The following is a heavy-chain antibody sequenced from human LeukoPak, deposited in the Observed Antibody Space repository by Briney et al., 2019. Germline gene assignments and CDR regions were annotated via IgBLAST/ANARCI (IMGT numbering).Heavy chain of an antibody. D-gene: IGHD3-22*01. CDR1: GFTFSNYW. CDR2: VSGSGDST. J-gene: IGHJ2*01. Sequence: PGGSLRLSCAASGFTFSNYWMTWVRQAPGKGLEWVSGVSGSGDSTYHADPVKGRFSISRDNSKNTLYLQMNSLRAEDTAVYYCAKGDSSGYYLGYWYFDLWGRGTLVTVSS. V-gene: IGHV3-23*01. CDR3: AKGDSSGYYLGYWYFDL.